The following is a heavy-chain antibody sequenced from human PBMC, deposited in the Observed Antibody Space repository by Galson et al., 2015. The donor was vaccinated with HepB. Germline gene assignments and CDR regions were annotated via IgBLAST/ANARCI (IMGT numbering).Heavy chain of an antibody. D-gene: IGHD3-22*01. J-gene: IGHJ4*02. V-gene: IGHV3-7*01. CDR2: IKQDGSNK. CDR1: GFTFSSYW. Sequence: SLRLSCAASGFTFSSYWMSWVRQAPGKGLEWVANIKQDGSNKYYADSVKGRFTISRDNSKNTLYLQMNSLRAEDTAVYYCAKSQSVDTAMGPGYYYDSSGYPDYWGQGTLVTVSS. CDR3: AKSQSVDTAMGPGYYYDSSGYPDY.